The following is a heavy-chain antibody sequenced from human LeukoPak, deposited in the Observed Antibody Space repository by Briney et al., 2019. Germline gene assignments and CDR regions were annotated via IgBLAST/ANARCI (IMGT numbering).Heavy chain of an antibody. CDR1: GGSISSYY. CDR3: ARPYSSGWSGAFDI. J-gene: IGHJ3*02. CDR2: IYTSGNT. Sequence: SETLSLTCTVSGGSISSYYWSWIRQPPGKGLEWIGNIYTSGNTNYNPSLKSRVAISVDTSKNQFSLKLNSVTAADTAVYYCARPYSSGWSGAFDIWGQGTMATVSS. V-gene: IGHV4-4*09. D-gene: IGHD6-19*01.